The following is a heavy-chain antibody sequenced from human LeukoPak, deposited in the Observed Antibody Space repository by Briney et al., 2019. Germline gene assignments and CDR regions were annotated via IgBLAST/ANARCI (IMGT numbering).Heavy chain of an antibody. Sequence: PGGSLRLSCAASGFTFSDYYMSWIRQAPGKGLEWVSYISSSSYTNYADSVKGRFTISRDNAKNSLYLQMNSLRAEDTAVYYCARNPGTTVTWGWFDYWGQGTLVTVSS. D-gene: IGHD4-17*01. CDR1: GFTFSDYY. CDR3: ARNPGTTVTWGWFDY. CDR2: ISSSSYT. V-gene: IGHV3-11*03. J-gene: IGHJ4*02.